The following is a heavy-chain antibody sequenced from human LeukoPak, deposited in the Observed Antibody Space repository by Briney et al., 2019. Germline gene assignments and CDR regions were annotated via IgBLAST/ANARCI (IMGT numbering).Heavy chain of an antibody. Sequence: GASVKVSCKASGYTFTSYGIGWVRQAPGQGLEWMGWISAYNGNTNYAQKLQGRVTMTTDTSTSTAYMELRSLRSDDTAVYYCARGIVVVPAAIGVGDAFDIWGQGTMVTVSS. V-gene: IGHV1-18*01. J-gene: IGHJ3*02. D-gene: IGHD2-2*02. CDR1: GYTFTSYG. CDR2: ISAYNGNT. CDR3: ARGIVVVPAAIGVGDAFDI.